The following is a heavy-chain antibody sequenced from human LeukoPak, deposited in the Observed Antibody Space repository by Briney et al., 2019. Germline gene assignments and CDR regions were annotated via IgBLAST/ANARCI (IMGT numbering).Heavy chain of an antibody. V-gene: IGHV3-23*01. CDR2: ISGSGGST. D-gene: IGHD3-22*01. CDR1: GFTFSTYA. J-gene: IGHJ4*02. Sequence: GGSLRLSCAASGFTFSTYAMSWVRQAPGKGLEWVSAISGSGGSTYYADSVKGRFTISRDNSKNTLYLQMNSLRAKDTALYYCAKDLPRTYYDSSGYSFDHWGQGTLVTVSS. CDR3: AKDLPRTYYDSSGYSFDH.